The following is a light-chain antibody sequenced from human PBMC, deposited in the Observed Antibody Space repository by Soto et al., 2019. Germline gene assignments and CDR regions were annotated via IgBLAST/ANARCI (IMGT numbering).Light chain of an antibody. J-gene: IGKJ5*01. CDR3: QQRTNWPPT. CDR2: DAS. Sequence: EIVMTQSPATLSVSPGDRATLSYRTSQSVSSNLAWYQQKPGQAPRLLIYDASNRATGIPARFSGSGSGTDFTLTISSLEPEDFAVYFCQQRTNWPPTFGQGTRLEIK. V-gene: IGKV3-11*01. CDR1: QSVSSN.